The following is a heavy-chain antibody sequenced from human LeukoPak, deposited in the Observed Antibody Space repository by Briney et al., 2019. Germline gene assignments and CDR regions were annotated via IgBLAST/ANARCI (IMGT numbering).Heavy chain of an antibody. D-gene: IGHD2-2*01. Sequence: ASVKVSCKASGGTFSSYAISWVRQAPGQGLEWMGGIIPIFGTANYAQKFQGRVTITTDESTSTAYTELSSLRSEDTAVYYCARVVPAADDAFDIWGQGTMVTVSS. V-gene: IGHV1-69*05. CDR1: GGTFSSYA. CDR3: ARVVPAADDAFDI. J-gene: IGHJ3*02. CDR2: IIPIFGTA.